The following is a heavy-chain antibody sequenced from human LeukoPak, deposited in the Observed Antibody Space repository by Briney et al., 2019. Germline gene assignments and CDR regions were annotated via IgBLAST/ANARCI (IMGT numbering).Heavy chain of an antibody. V-gene: IGHV3-66*01. J-gene: IGHJ4*02. Sequence: TGGSLRLSCAASGFTFSSYAMSWVRQAPGKGLEWVSVIYSGGSTYYADSVKGRFTISRDNSKNTLYLQMNSLRAEDTAVYYCARGEEYWGQGTLVTVSS. CDR2: IYSGGST. CDR1: GFTFSSYA. CDR3: ARGEEY.